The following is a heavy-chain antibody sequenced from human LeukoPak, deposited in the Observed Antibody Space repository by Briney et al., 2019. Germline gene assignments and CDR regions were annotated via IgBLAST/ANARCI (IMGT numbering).Heavy chain of an antibody. CDR3: TRDYGARDD. J-gene: IGHJ4*02. CDR1: GFTFKSTF. V-gene: IGHV3-21*01. CDR2: ISSSGSYI. D-gene: IGHD4-17*01. Sequence: GGSLRLSCAVSGFTFKSTFMNWVRQAPGQGREWVSSISSSGSYIHYADSVKGRFTVSRDNDNDTLYLHMTGLSAEDSATYYCTRDYGARDDWGQGTLVTVSS.